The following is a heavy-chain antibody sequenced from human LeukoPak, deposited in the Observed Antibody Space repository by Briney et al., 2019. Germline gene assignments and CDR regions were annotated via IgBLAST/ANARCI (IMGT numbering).Heavy chain of an antibody. D-gene: IGHD3-3*01. Sequence: GASVKVSCKASGYTFTSYGISWVRQAPGQGLEWMGWISAYNGNTNYAQKLQGRVTMTRDTSTSTVYMELSSLRSEDTAVYYCAREIPDVLRFLEWLGYGMDVWGQGTTVTVSS. V-gene: IGHV1-18*01. CDR3: AREIPDVLRFLEWLGYGMDV. CDR1: GYTFTSYG. J-gene: IGHJ6*02. CDR2: ISAYNGNT.